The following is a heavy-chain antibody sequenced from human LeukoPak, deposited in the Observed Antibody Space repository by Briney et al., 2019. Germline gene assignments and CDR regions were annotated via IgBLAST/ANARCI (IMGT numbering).Heavy chain of an antibody. CDR2: ISGSGGST. Sequence: GGSLRLSCAASGFSFGRYAMSWVRQAPGKGLEWVSAISGSGGSTYYADSVKGRFTIYRDNSKSTLFLQMNSLRAEDTAVYYCAKDPRVGSRVATPCHWGQGTLVTVSS. V-gene: IGHV3-23*01. J-gene: IGHJ4*02. CDR3: AKDPRVGSRVATPCH. CDR1: GFSFGRYA. D-gene: IGHD5-24*01.